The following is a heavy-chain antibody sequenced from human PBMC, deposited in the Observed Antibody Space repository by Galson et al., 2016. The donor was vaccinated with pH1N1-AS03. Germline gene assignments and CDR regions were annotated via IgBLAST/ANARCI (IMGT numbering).Heavy chain of an antibody. CDR3: VRGSGYYFDS. Sequence: SLRLSCAASGFTLRTYDMHWVRQAPGKGLEWVGINRYYGSSEYYGDSMKGRISISRDNSQNTISLQMNSLRVEDTAVYYCVRGSGYYFDSWGQGTLVIVPS. J-gene: IGHJ4*02. CDR2: NRYYGSSE. V-gene: IGHV3-33*01. CDR1: GFTLRTYD. D-gene: IGHD3-3*01.